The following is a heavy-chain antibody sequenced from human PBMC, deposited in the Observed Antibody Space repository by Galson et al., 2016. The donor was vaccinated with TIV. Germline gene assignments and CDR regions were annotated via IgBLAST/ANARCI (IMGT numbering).Heavy chain of an antibody. CDR3: ARPHYRDGDY. CDR1: GYTFTSYW. D-gene: IGHD4-17*01. CDR2: IYPGDSDR. V-gene: IGHV5-51*03. J-gene: IGHJ4*02. Sequence: QSGAEVKKPGESLKISCKASGYTFTSYWIGWVRQMPGKGPEWMGIIYPGDSDRKYSPSFQGQVTMSADKSTNTAYLQWSRLKASDTAMYYCARPHYRDGDYWGLGTLVTVSS.